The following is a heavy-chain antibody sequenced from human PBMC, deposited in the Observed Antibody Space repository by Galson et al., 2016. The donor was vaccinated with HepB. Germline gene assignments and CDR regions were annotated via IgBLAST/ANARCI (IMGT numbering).Heavy chain of an antibody. V-gene: IGHV1-3*01. D-gene: IGHD2-2*01. CDR2: INAGNGNT. Sequence: SVKVSCKASGYTFTSYAMHWVRQAPGQRLEWMGWINAGNGNTKYSQKFQGRVTITRDTSASTAYMELSSLRSGDTAMYYCARTPDIYCSSASCYVGVFDYWGQGTLVTVSS. CDR3: ARTPDIYCSSASCYVGVFDY. J-gene: IGHJ4*02. CDR1: GYTFTSYA.